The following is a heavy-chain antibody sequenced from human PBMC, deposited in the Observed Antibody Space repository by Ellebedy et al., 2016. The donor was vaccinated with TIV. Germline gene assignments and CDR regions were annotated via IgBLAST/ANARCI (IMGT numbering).Heavy chain of an antibody. CDR1: GYDFNNYW. Sequence: GESLKISCKGSGYDFNNYWIGWVRQMPGKGLEWMGIIFPGDSDTRYNPSFQGQVTISADRSINTAYLQWTSLKASDSAIYYCARRGKLSQQRGWFDPWGRGTVVIVSS. D-gene: IGHD6-25*01. V-gene: IGHV5-51*01. CDR2: IFPGDSDT. J-gene: IGHJ5*02. CDR3: ARRGKLSQQRGWFDP.